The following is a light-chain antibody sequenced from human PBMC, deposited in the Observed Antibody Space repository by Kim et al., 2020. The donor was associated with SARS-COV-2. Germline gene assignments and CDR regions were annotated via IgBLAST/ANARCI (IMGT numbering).Light chain of an antibody. J-gene: IGKJ1*01. CDR3: QKYNSAPPWT. CDR1: QGISNY. Sequence: DIQMTQSPSSLSASVGDRVTITCRASQGISNYLAWYQQKPGKVPKLLIYAASTLQSGVPSRFSGSGSGIDFTLTISSLQPEDVATYYCQKYNSAPPWTFGQGTKVDIK. V-gene: IGKV1-27*01. CDR2: AAS.